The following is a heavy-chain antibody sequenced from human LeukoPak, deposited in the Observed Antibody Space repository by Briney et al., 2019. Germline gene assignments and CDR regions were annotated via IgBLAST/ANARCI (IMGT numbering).Heavy chain of an antibody. CDR2: INHSGIT. CDR3: ARRKQWLQRVGAGNDY. CDR1: GGSISSSSYY. J-gene: IGHJ4*02. Sequence: SETLSLTCTVSGGSISSSSYYWGWIRQPPGKGLEWIGEINHSGITNYNPSLKSRVTISIDTSKSQFSLKLNSVTAADTAVYYCARRKQWLQRVGAGNDYWGQGTLVTVSS. V-gene: IGHV4-39*07. D-gene: IGHD6-19*01.